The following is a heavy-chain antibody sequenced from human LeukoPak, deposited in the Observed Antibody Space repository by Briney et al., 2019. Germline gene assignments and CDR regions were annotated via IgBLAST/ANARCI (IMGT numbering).Heavy chain of an antibody. J-gene: IGHJ4*02. Sequence: SETLSLTCTVSGGSISSSTYYWVWIRQPPGQGLVWIGTIKSSGNSHYNPSLNSLVIMSIDTSKTQFSLKLTSVTATDTAVYYCARRLSGRYSDYWGQGILVTVSS. CDR3: ARRLSGRYSDY. CDR2: IKSSGNS. D-gene: IGHD1-26*01. V-gene: IGHV4-39*01. CDR1: GGSISSSTYY.